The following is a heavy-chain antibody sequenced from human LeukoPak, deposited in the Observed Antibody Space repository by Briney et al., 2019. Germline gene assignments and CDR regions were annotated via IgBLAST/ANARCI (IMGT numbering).Heavy chain of an antibody. Sequence: PGGSLRLSCAASGFTFSDNYMAWIRQAPGKGLELFSHISSTGSTSYYADSVKGRFTISRDNAKNSLYLQMNSLRVDDTAVYYCVRERFHGSGAPKFDLWGQGTLLTVSS. CDR1: GFTFSDNY. CDR2: ISSTGSTS. V-gene: IGHV3-11*04. CDR3: VRERFHGSGAPKFDL. D-gene: IGHD3-10*01. J-gene: IGHJ5*02.